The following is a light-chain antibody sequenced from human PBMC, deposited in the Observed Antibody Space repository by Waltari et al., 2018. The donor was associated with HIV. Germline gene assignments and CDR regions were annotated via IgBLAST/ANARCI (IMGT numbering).Light chain of an antibody. CDR3: QSADNSGTYV. J-gene: IGLJ1*01. V-gene: IGLV3-25*03. CDR2: RDI. CDR1: LSNLY. Sequence: SYDLTQPPSVSVYPGQTARITCSGDLSNLYSYWYQLKSGQAPVLVIFRDIERPSGIPERFSGSRSGATVTLTISGVQAEDEADYYCQSADNSGTYVFATGTQVTVL.